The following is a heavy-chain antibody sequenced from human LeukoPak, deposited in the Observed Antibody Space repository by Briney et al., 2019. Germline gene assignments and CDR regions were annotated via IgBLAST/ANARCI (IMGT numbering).Heavy chain of an antibody. CDR2: TYYRSKWYN. V-gene: IGHV6-1*01. Sequence: SQTLSLTCAISGDSVSSNSAAWNWIRQSPSRGLEWLGRTYYRSKWYNDYAVSVKSRITINPDTSKNQFSLKLSSVTAADTAVYYCARASGGYRDFDYWGQGTLVTVSS. J-gene: IGHJ4*02. CDR1: GDSVSSNSAA. CDR3: ARASGGYRDFDY. D-gene: IGHD3-10*01.